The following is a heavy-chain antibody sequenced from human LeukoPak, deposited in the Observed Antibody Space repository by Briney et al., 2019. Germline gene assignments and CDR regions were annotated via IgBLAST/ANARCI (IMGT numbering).Heavy chain of an antibody. CDR3: ARAPKINAGMGSAPAYWFDP. D-gene: IGHD2-15*01. V-gene: IGHV4-4*08. J-gene: IGHJ5*02. Sequence: PSETLSLICNVTNDSVNTHYWSWIRQSAETGLEWIGHIFFSGNTKYNPSLESRVTISLDRYNNRFSLSLTAVTAADTAVYYCARAPKINAGMGSAPAYWFDPWGQGIVVTVSS. CDR1: NDSVNTHY. CDR2: IFFSGNT.